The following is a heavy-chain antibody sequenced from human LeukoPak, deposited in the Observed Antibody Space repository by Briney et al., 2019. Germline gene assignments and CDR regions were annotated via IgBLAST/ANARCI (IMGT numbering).Heavy chain of an antibody. CDR2: MYYSGST. CDR3: ARLHKYSGSYYCDF. D-gene: IGHD1-26*01. Sequence: KTSETLSLTCTVSGGSVSSTRHYWGWIRQPPGKGLEWIGNMYYSGSTYYNPSLRSRVTTSVDTTKNQFSLKLGSVTAADTAVYYCARLHKYSGSYYCDFWGQGTLVTVSS. V-gene: IGHV4-39*01. CDR1: GGSVSSTRHY. J-gene: IGHJ4*02.